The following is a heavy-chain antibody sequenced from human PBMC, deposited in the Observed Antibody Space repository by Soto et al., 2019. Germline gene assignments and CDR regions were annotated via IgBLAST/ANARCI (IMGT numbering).Heavy chain of an antibody. Sequence: QVQLVQSGAEVKKPGASVKVSCKASGYTFINYDINWVRQATGQGLEWVGWMNPDSGNTGYAQNFQGRVTMTGNTSISSVYMELSSLTSEDTAVYYCARRRGSNGWFDLWGQRTLVTVSS. CDR1: GYTFINYD. CDR2: MNPDSGNT. V-gene: IGHV1-8*01. CDR3: ARRRGSNGWFDL. D-gene: IGHD2-8*01. J-gene: IGHJ5*02.